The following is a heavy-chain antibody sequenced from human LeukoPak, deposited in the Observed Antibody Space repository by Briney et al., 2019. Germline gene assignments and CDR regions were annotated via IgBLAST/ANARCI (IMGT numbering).Heavy chain of an antibody. J-gene: IGHJ4*02. Sequence: GASVKVSCKASGYTFTGYYIHWVRQAPGQGLEWMGWINPNNGGTNYVQKFQDRVTMTRDTSISTAYMEMSRLRSDDTAVYYCARDQNYYDSSGYYGIDCSGRGTLVTVSS. CDR2: INPNNGGT. CDR3: ARDQNYYDSSGYYGIDC. V-gene: IGHV1-2*02. CDR1: GYTFTGYY. D-gene: IGHD3-22*01.